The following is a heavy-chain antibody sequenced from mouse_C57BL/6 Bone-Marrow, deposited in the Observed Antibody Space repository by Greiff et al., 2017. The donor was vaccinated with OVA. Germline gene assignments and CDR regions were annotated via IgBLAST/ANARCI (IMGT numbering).Heavy chain of an antibody. CDR1: GYTFTSYW. J-gene: IGHJ2*01. CDR3: ARRDSSGYADFDY. D-gene: IGHD3-2*02. CDR2: INPSNGGT. V-gene: IGHV1-53*01. Sequence: VQLQQSGTELVKPGASVKLSCKASGYTFTSYWMHWVKQRPGQGLEWIGNINPSNGGTNYNEKFKSKATLTVDKSSSTAYMQLSSLTSEDSAVYYCARRDSSGYADFDYWGQGTTLTVSS.